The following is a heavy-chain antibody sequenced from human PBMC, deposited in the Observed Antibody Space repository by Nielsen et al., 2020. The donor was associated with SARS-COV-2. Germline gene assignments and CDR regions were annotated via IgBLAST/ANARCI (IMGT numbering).Heavy chain of an antibody. CDR3: ARSGPDTTGWRYDAFDI. J-gene: IGHJ3*02. CDR2: IDPSDPSYI. D-gene: IGHD6-19*01. Sequence: VRQMPGKGLEWMGRIDPSDPSYINYNPSFQGHVTISVDKSISTAYLQWDSLKASDTAMYYCARSGPDTTGWRYDAFDIWGQGTMVTVSS. V-gene: IGHV5-10-1*01.